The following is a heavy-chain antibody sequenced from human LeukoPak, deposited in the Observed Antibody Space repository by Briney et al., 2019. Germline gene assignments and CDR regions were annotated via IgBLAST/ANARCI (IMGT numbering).Heavy chain of an antibody. V-gene: IGHV4-31*03. CDR3: ARSSGYYQYYFDS. J-gene: IGHJ4*02. Sequence: SETLSLTCTVSGGSISSGGYYWSWIRQHPGKGLEWIGYIYYSGSTYYNPSLKSRVTVSVDASKNQFSLKLTSVTAADTAVYFCARSSGYYQYYFDSWGQGTLVTVSS. CDR2: IYYSGST. CDR1: GGSISSGGYY. D-gene: IGHD3-22*01.